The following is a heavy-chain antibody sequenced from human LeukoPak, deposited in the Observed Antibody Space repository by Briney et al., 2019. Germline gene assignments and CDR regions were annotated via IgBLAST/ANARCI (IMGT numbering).Heavy chain of an antibody. CDR2: IYYSGST. D-gene: IGHD3-3*01. Sequence: SETLSLTCTVSGDSISGNYWTWIRQPPGKGLEWIGYIYYSGSTNYNASLKSRVTISVDTSKNQFSLKLSSVTAADTAVYYCARLGEGQNLRYLCLWGQGTLVTVSS. J-gene: IGHJ4*02. CDR1: GDSISGNY. V-gene: IGHV4-59*08. CDR3: ARLGEGQNLRYLCL.